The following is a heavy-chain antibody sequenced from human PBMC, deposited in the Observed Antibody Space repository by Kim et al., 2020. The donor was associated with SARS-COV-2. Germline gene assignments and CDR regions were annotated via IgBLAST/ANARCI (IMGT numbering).Heavy chain of an antibody. J-gene: IGHJ6*02. D-gene: IGHD3-3*01. CDR3: ARDATTYYDFWSGYSFGMDV. CDR1: GGSISSYY. CDR2: IYYSGST. V-gene: IGHV4-59*13. Sequence: SETLSLTCTVSGGSISSYYWSWIRQPPGKGLEWIGYIYYSGSTNYNPSLKSRVTISVDTSKNQFSLKLSSVTAADTAVYYCARDATTYYDFWSGYSFGMDVWGQGPTVTVSS.